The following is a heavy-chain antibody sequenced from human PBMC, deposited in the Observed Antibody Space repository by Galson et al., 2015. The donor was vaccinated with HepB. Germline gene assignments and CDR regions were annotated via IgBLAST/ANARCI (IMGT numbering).Heavy chain of an antibody. J-gene: IGHJ4*02. CDR3: ARELLPYCGGDCYSGPLDY. CDR1: GGSISRDYY. Sequence: SLTCTVSGGSISRDYYWTWIRQHPGKGLEWIGYIDYSGGTYYNPALKSRVTISVDMSKNQYSLKLTSVTAADTAVYFCARELLPYCGGDCYSGPLDYWGQGTLVTVSS. CDR2: IDYSGGT. V-gene: IGHV4-31*02. D-gene: IGHD2-21*02.